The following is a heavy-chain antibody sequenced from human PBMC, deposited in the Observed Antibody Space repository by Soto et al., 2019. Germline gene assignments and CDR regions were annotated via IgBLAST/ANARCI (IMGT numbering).Heavy chain of an antibody. CDR1: GFTFSSYW. V-gene: IGHV3-7*05. CDR2: IKQDGSEK. D-gene: IGHD3-3*01. Sequence: GGSLRLSCAASGFTFSSYWMSWVRQAPGKGLEWVANIKQDGSEKYYVDSVKGRFTIPRDNAKNSLYLQMNSLRAEDTAVYYCARDFPVGVIISPSGMDVWGQGTTVTVSS. CDR3: ARDFPVGVIISPSGMDV. J-gene: IGHJ6*02.